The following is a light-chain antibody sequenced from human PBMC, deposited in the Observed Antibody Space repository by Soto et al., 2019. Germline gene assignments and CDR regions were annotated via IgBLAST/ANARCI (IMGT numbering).Light chain of an antibody. V-gene: IGLV1-40*01. Sequence: QSVLTQPPSVSGAPGQRVTISCTGSRSNLGAGHDVHWYQQLPGAAPKLLIYGNTNRPSGVPERFSGSKSGTSASLAITGLQTEDEADYSCQSYARTGGVYVVFGGGTKLTVL. J-gene: IGLJ2*01. CDR1: RSNLGAGHD. CDR3: QSYARTGGVYVV. CDR2: GNT.